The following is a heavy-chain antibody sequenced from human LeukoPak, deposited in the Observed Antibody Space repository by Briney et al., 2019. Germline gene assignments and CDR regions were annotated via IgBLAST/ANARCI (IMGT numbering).Heavy chain of an antibody. D-gene: IGHD4-17*01. V-gene: IGHV3-30*18. CDR2: ILYDGSNK. CDR3: AKAWRAYGDYHTFDI. CDR1: GFTFSSYG. Sequence: GGSLRLSCVASGFTFSSYGMHWVRQAPGKGLEWVAVILYDGSNKYNADSVKGRFTISRDTSKNTLYLQMSSLRAEDTAVYYCAKAWRAYGDYHTFDIWGQGTMVTVSS. J-gene: IGHJ3*02.